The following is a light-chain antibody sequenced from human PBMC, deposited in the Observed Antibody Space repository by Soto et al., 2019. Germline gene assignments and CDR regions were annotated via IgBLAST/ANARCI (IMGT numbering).Light chain of an antibody. Sequence: IQMTQSPSSLSASVGDSVTITCRASQGVGSSLAWYQQKPGKAPKSLIYGASSLQSRVPARFSGRGSGTDFTLTISNLQPEDSATYYCQQYNSYPTFGGGTKVEVK. V-gene: IGKV1D-16*01. J-gene: IGKJ4*01. CDR2: GAS. CDR1: QGVGSS. CDR3: QQYNSYPT.